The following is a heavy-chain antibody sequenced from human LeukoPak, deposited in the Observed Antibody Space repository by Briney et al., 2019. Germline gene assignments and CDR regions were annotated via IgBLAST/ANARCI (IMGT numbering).Heavy chain of an antibody. D-gene: IGHD1-26*01. J-gene: IGHJ4*02. Sequence: PSETLSLTCTVSGGSISSSSYYWGWIRQPPGKGLEWIGSIYYSGSTYYNPSLKSRVTISVDTSKNQFSLKLSSVTAADTAVYYCARQQWELDYWGQGTLVTVSS. CDR1: GGSISSSSYY. CDR2: IYYSGST. V-gene: IGHV4-39*01. CDR3: ARQQWELDY.